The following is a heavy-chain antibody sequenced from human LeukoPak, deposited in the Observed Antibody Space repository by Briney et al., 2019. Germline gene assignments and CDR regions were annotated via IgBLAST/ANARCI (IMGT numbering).Heavy chain of an antibody. D-gene: IGHD6-6*01. J-gene: IGHJ4*02. Sequence: VASVKVSCKASGYTFTGYYMHWVRQAPGQGLEWMGRINPNSGGTNYAQKFQGRLTMTRDTSISTAYMELSRLRSDDTAVYYCARSSSFYYFDYWGQGTLVTVSS. V-gene: IGHV1-2*06. CDR1: GYTFTGYY. CDR2: INPNSGGT. CDR3: ARSSSFYYFDY.